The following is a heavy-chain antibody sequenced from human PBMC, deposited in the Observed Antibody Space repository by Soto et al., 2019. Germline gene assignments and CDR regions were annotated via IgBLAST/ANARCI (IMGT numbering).Heavy chain of an antibody. CDR3: ARGSCSGGSCYSFRPPGWFDP. Sequence: QVQLVQSGAEVKKPGSSVKVSCKASGGTFSSYAISWVRQAPGQGLEWMGGIIPIFGTANYAQKFQGRVTITADESTSTAYMELSSLRSDDTAVYYCARGSCSGGSCYSFRPPGWFDPWGQGTLVTVSS. CDR2: IIPIFGTA. CDR1: GGTFSSYA. V-gene: IGHV1-69*01. J-gene: IGHJ5*02. D-gene: IGHD2-15*01.